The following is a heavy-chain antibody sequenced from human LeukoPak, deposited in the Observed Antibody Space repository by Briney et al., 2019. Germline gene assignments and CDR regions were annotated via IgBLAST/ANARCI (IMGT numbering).Heavy chain of an antibody. V-gene: IGHV4-39*02. CDR1: GGSISSSSYY. J-gene: IGHJ5*02. CDR2: IYYSGST. D-gene: IGHD3-10*01. CDR3: ARDRITMVRENWFDP. Sequence: SETLSLTCTVSGGSISSSSYYWGWIRQPPGKGLEWIGSIYYSGSTYYNPSLKSRVTISVDTSKNQFSLKLSSVTAADTAVYYCARDRITMVRENWFDPWGQGTLVTVSS.